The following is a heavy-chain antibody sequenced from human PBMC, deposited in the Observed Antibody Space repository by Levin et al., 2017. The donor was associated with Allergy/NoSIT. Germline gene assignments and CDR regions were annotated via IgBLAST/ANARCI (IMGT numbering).Heavy chain of an antibody. Sequence: GGSLRLSCAASGFTLRNYAMHWVRQAPGKGLEWVALVSYDGSSTHVADSVKGRFTISRDNSKNRLSLQMNSLRPEDTAVYYCARQLYSYSSGWFDFWGQGTLVTVSS. CDR1: GFTLRNYA. D-gene: IGHD6-19*01. J-gene: IGHJ5*01. CDR3: ARQLYSYSSGWFDF. CDR2: VSYDGSST. V-gene: IGHV3-30*04.